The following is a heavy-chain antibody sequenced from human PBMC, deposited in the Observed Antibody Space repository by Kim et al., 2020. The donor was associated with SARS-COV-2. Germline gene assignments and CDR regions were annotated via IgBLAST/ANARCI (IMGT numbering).Heavy chain of an antibody. CDR1: GGSFSGYY. J-gene: IGHJ5*02. Sequence: SETLSLTCAVYGGSFSGYYWSWIRQPPGKGLEWIGEINHSGSTNYNPSLKSRVTISVDTSKNQFSLKLSSVTAADTAVYYCARGGSVVGATTKTGNWFDPWGQGTLVTVSS. CDR3: ARGGSVVGATTKTGNWFDP. V-gene: IGHV4-34*01. CDR2: INHSGST. D-gene: IGHD1-26*01.